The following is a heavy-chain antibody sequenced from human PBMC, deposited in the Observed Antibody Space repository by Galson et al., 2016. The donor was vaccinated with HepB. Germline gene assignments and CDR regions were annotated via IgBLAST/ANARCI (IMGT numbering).Heavy chain of an antibody. CDR3: VGVVVAATNWFDP. CDR1: GGSFTAYY. V-gene: IGHV4-34*01. J-gene: IGHJ5*02. D-gene: IGHD2-15*01. Sequence: SETLSLTCGVDGGSFTAYYWSWIRQPPGKGLEWIGEINHSGDTKYNPSLKSRVTLSVDTSKNQFSLELTPMTAADTAVYYCVGVVVAATNWFDPWGQGTLVTVSS. CDR2: INHSGDT.